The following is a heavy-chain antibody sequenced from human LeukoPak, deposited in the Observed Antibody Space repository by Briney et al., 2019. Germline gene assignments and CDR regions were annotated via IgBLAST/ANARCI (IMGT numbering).Heavy chain of an antibody. Sequence: SETLSLTCAVYGGSFSGYYWSWIRQPPGKGLEWIGEINHSGSTNYNPSLKSRVTISVDTSKNQFSLKLSSVTAADTAVYYCARGRQLYWYRSGAIFDYWGQGTLVTVSS. CDR2: INHSGST. D-gene: IGHD2-8*02. J-gene: IGHJ4*02. CDR1: GGSFSGYY. CDR3: ARGRQLYWYRSGAIFDY. V-gene: IGHV4-34*01.